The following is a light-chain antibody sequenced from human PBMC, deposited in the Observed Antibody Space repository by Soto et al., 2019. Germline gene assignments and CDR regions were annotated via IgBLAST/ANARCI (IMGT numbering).Light chain of an antibody. J-gene: IGLJ2*01. Sequence: QSALTQPASVSGSPGQSITISCTGTSSDIGAYNFVSWYQQHPGKAPKLMLYDVNIRPSGVSNRFSGSKSGNTASLTISGLQAEDEAHYYRTSWTTSTTMIFGGGTKLTVL. CDR3: TSWTTSTTMI. V-gene: IGLV2-14*03. CDR1: SSDIGAYNF. CDR2: DVN.